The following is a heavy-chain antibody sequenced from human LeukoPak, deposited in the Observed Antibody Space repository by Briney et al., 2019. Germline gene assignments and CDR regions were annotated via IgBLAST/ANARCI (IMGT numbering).Heavy chain of an antibody. Sequence: ASVKVSYKASGYTFTSYGINWVRQAPGQGLEWMGWISAYNGDTNYAQKFQGRVTMTTDTSTSTAYMELRSLRSDDTAVYYCARDYGSGTTRNFGHWGQGTLVTVSS. D-gene: IGHD3-10*01. CDR1: GYTFTSYG. CDR2: ISAYNGDT. CDR3: ARDYGSGTTRNFGH. V-gene: IGHV1-18*01. J-gene: IGHJ4*02.